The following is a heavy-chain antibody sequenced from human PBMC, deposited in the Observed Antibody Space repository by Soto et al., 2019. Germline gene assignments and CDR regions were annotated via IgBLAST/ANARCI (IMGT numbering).Heavy chain of an antibody. CDR2: IKQDGSEK. J-gene: IGHJ4*02. CDR3: ARATILVVPAAPFDY. CDR1: GFTFSSYW. D-gene: IGHD2-2*01. Sequence: GGSLRLSCAASGFTFSSYWMSWVRQAPGKGLEWVANIKQDGSEKYYVDSVKGRFTISRDNAKNSLYLQMNSLRAEDTAVYYCARATILVVPAAPFDYWGQGTLVTVSS. V-gene: IGHV3-7*03.